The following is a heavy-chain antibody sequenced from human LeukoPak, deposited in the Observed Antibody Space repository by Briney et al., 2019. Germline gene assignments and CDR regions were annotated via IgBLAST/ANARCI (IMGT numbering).Heavy chain of an antibody. CDR3: ARGSVLLSMDV. CDR2: TYFSGST. D-gene: IGHD3-10*01. CDR1: GGFIGSFY. J-gene: IGHJ6*03. Sequence: SETLSLTCTVSGGFIGSFYWNWIRQPPGKGLEWIGNTYFSGSTNYNPSLKSRVTISVDASKNQFSLKLNSVTAADTAVYYCARGSVLLSMDVWGKGTTVTISS. V-gene: IGHV4-59*01.